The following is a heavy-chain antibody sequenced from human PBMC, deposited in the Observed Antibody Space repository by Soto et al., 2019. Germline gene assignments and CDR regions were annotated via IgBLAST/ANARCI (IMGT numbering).Heavy chain of an antibody. V-gene: IGHV3-23*01. J-gene: IGHJ4*02. CDR3: AKEQQLPHPRAY. CDR2: ISGSGGST. CDR1: GFTFGAYA. D-gene: IGHD6-13*01. Sequence: GGSLRLSCSASGFTFGAYAMSWFRQAPGKGLEWVSAISGSGGSTYYADSVKGRFTISRDNSRNTLYLQMNSLRAEDTAVYYCAKEQQLPHPRAYWGQGTLVTVSS.